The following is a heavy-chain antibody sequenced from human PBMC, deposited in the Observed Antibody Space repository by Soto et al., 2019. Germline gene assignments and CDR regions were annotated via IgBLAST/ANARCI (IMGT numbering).Heavy chain of an antibody. CDR3: ARDSSGYYYWGQYGMDV. CDR1: GFTFSSYG. D-gene: IGHD3-22*01. V-gene: IGHV3-33*01. Sequence: GGSLRLSCVASGFTFSSYGMHWVSKAPGKGLEWVAVIWYDGSNKYYADSVKGRFTISRDNSKNTLYLQMNSLRAEDTAVYYCARDSSGYYYWGQYGMDVWGQGTTVTV. CDR2: IWYDGSNK. J-gene: IGHJ6*02.